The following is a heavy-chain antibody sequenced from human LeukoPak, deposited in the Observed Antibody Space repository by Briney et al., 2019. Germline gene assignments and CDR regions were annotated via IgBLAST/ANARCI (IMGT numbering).Heavy chain of an antibody. Sequence: SETLSLTCAVYGGSFSGYYWSWIRHRPGKGLEWIGGINHSGSTNYNPSLKSRVTISVDTSKNQFSLKLSAVTAADTPVYYCARGRGTVTRFYFDYWGQGTLVTVSS. V-gene: IGHV4-34*01. CDR1: GGSFSGYY. CDR2: INHSGST. J-gene: IGHJ4*02. D-gene: IGHD4-17*01. CDR3: ARGRGTVTRFYFDY.